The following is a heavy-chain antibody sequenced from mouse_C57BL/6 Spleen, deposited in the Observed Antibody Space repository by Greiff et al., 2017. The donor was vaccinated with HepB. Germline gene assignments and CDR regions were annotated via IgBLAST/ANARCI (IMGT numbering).Heavy chain of an antibody. D-gene: IGHD2-4*01. CDR3: ARGNYDYGVSFAY. CDR1: GYSITSGYY. V-gene: IGHV3-6*01. J-gene: IGHJ3*01. CDR2: ISYDGSN. Sequence: ESGPGLVKPSQSLSLTCSVTGYSITSGYYWNWIRQFPGNKLEWMGYISYDGSNNYNPSLKNRISITRDTSKNQFFLKLNSVTTEDTATYYCARGNYDYGVSFAYWGQGTLVTVSA.